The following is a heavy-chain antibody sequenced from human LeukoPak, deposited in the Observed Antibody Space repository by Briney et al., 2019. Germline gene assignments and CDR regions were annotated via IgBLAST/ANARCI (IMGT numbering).Heavy chain of an antibody. J-gene: IGHJ3*02. CDR2: ISGDGGRT. Sequence: GGSLRLSCAASGFTFDDYAMHWVRQAPGKGLEWVSLISGDGGRTHYADSVKGRFTISRDDSKNSLYLQMNSLRTEDTAFYYCAKAYYDYVWGSYRYFCAFDIWGQGTMVTVSS. V-gene: IGHV3-43*02. CDR3: AKAYYDYVWGSYRYFCAFDI. D-gene: IGHD3-16*02. CDR1: GFTFDDYA.